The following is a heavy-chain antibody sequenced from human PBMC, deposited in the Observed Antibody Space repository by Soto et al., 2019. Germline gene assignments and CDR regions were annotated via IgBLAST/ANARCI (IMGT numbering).Heavy chain of an antibody. D-gene: IGHD2-2*01. Sequence: QVQLVQSGAEVKKLGASVKVSCKASGYTFTSYAMHWVRQAPGQRLEWMGWINAGNGNTKYSQKFQGRVTITRDTSASTAYMELSSLRSEDTAVYYCARDDCSSTSCYAHFDYWGQGTLVTVSS. CDR2: INAGNGNT. V-gene: IGHV1-3*01. CDR1: GYTFTSYA. J-gene: IGHJ4*02. CDR3: ARDDCSSTSCYAHFDY.